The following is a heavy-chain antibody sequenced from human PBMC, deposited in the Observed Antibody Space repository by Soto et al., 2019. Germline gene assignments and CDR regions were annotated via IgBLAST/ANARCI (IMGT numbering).Heavy chain of an antibody. Sequence: QVQLVQSGAEVKKPGASGKVSCKASGYSFTSYGISWVRQAPGQGLEWMGWISAYNGNTNYAQKLQGRVTMTTDTTTSTDYMELRSRRADDTAVYCCARDNGFGESDVWGQGTTVTVSS. D-gene: IGHD3-10*01. CDR1: GYSFTSYG. CDR2: ISAYNGNT. J-gene: IGHJ6*02. CDR3: ARDNGFGESDV. V-gene: IGHV1-18*01.